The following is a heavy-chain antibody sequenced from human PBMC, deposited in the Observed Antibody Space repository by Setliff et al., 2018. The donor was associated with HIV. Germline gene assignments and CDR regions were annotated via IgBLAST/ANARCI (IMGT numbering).Heavy chain of an antibody. D-gene: IGHD3-10*01. V-gene: IGHV3-33*08. Sequence: RLSCAASGFTFSSYGMHWVRQAPGKGLEWVAVIWYDGSNKYYADSVKGRFTISRDNSKNTLFLQMNSLRPEDTAVYYCARGDRWFGEHYFDYWGQGTLVTVSS. CDR1: GFTFSSYG. J-gene: IGHJ4*02. CDR3: ARGDRWFGEHYFDY. CDR2: IWYDGSNK.